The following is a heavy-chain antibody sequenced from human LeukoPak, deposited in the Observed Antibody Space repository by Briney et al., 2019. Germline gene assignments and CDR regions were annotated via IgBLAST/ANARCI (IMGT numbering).Heavy chain of an antibody. Sequence: SETLSLTCTVSGGSISSSSYYWGWIRRPPGKGLEWIGNIYYSGSTYYNPSLKSRVTISVDTSKNQFSLKLSSVTAADTAVYYCARDRGYGDFAYYFDYWGQGTLVTVSS. D-gene: IGHD4-17*01. CDR1: GGSISSSSYY. CDR3: ARDRGYGDFAYYFDY. CDR2: IYYSGST. V-gene: IGHV4-39*02. J-gene: IGHJ4*02.